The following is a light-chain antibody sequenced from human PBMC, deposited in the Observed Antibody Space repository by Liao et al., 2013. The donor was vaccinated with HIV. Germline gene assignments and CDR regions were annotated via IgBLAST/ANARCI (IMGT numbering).Light chain of an antibody. CDR3: HTWDSSTAI. Sequence: SYELTQPPSVSVSPGQTARITCSGDALPKQYAYWYQQKPGQAPVLVIYKDNERPSGIPERFSGSNSGNTATLTISGTQAMDEADYYCHTWDSSTAIFGGGTKLTVL. CDR2: KDN. V-gene: IGLV3-1*01. CDR1: ALPKQY. J-gene: IGLJ2*01.